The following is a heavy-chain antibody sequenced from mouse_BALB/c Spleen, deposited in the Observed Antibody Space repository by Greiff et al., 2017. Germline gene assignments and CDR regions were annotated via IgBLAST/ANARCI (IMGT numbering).Heavy chain of an antibody. J-gene: IGHJ4*01. CDR3: ARRGDYGSSPYYYAMDY. Sequence: VQLKQSGPELVKPGASVKMSCKASGYTFTSYVMHWVKQKPGQGLEWIGYINPYNDGTKYNEKFKGKATLTSDKSSSTAYMELSSLTSEDSAVYYCARRGDYGSSPYYYAMDYWGQGTSVTVSS. D-gene: IGHD1-1*01. CDR1: GYTFTSYV. CDR2: INPYNDGT. V-gene: IGHV1-14*01.